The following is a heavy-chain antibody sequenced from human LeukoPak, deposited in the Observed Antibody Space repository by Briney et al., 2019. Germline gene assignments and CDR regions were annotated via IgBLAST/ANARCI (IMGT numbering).Heavy chain of an antibody. CDR2: IYCSGST. CDR3: ARVESSGWYSLDY. D-gene: IGHD6-19*01. J-gene: IGHJ4*02. V-gene: IGHV4-59*01. Sequence: SETLSLTCTVSGGSISSYYWSWIRQPPGKGLEWIGYIYCSGSTNYNPSLKSRVTISVDTSKNQFSLKLSSVTAADTAVYYCARVESSGWYSLDYWGQGTLVTVSS. CDR1: GGSISSYY.